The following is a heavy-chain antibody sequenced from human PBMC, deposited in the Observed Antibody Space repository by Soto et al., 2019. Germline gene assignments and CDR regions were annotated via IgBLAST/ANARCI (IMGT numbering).Heavy chain of an antibody. CDR1: GFTFSSFG. D-gene: IGHD3-3*02. V-gene: IGHV3-30*18. CDR2: ISYDGTEE. Sequence: GSLGLSCAASGFTFSSFGMHWVRQAAGKGLEWVAVISYDGTEEKYADSVKGRATVSRDNSKNTVYLQMNRLRGDDSAIYYCAKGRFDVVTISPFDHWGQGTLVTVSS. CDR3: AKGRFDVVTISPFDH. J-gene: IGHJ4*01.